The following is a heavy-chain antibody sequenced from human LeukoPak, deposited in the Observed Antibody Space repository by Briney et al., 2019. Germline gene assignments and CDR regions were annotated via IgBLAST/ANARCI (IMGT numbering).Heavy chain of an antibody. D-gene: IGHD3-16*01. V-gene: IGHV3-7*01. Sequence: GGSLRLSCAASGFTFSSYAMSWVRQAPGKGLEWVANIKQDGSEKYYVDSVKGRFTISRDNAKNSLYLQMNSLRAEDTAVYYCARGSLGYWGQGTLVTVSS. CDR3: ARGSLGY. J-gene: IGHJ4*02. CDR2: IKQDGSEK. CDR1: GFTFSSYA.